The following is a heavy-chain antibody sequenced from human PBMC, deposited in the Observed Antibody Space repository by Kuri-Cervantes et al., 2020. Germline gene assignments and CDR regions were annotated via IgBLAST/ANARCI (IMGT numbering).Heavy chain of an antibody. D-gene: IGHD3-3*02. J-gene: IGHJ4*02. CDR1: GFTFTSYW. CDR3: ATDSINQGFVN. Sequence: GESLKISCAASGFTFTSYWMSWVRQAPGKGLEWVANIKQDGSEKYYVASVKGRFTISRDNAKNSLHLQLNSLRAEDTAVYYCATDSINQGFVNWGQGTLVTVSS. V-gene: IGHV3-7*01. CDR2: IKQDGSEK.